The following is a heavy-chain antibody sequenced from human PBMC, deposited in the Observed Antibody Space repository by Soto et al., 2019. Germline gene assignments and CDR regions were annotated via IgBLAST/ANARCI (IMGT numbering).Heavy chain of an antibody. CDR1: GFTFSSYG. CDR3: ARNCGGDCYTNFDY. Sequence: EVQLLESGGGLVQPGGSLRLSCAAFGFTFSSYGMSWVRQAPGRGLEWVSAISGSGGTTYYGDSVRGRFTVSRDNSRDTLYLQMNSLRADDTALYYCARNCGGDCYTNFDYWGQGTLVTVSS. CDR2: ISGSGGTT. J-gene: IGHJ4*02. D-gene: IGHD2-21*02. V-gene: IGHV3-23*01.